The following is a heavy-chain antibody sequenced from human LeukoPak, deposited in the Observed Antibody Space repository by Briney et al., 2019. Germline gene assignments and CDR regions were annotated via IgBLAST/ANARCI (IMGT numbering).Heavy chain of an antibody. J-gene: IGHJ4*02. CDR2: IYYSGST. Sequence: TSETLSLTCTVSGGSISSYYWSWIRQPPGKGLEWIGYIYYSGSTNYNPSLKSRVTISVDTSKNQFSLKLSSVTAADTAVYYCARGGGYDLNFDYWGQGTLVTVSS. V-gene: IGHV4-59*08. D-gene: IGHD5-12*01. CDR1: GGSISSYY. CDR3: ARGGGYDLNFDY.